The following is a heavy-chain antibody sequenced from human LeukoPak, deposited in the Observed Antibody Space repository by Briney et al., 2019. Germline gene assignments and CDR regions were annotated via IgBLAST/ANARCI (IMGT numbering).Heavy chain of an antibody. CDR3: TRDQTPYY. CDR1: GFTFSSYS. V-gene: IGHV3-21*03. Sequence: GGPLRLSCAASGFTFSSYSMNWVRQAPGKGLEWVSSISSSSSYIYYADSVKGRFTISRDNAKNSLYLQMNSLNIEDTAVYYCTRDQTPYYWGQGTLVTVSS. J-gene: IGHJ4*02. CDR2: ISSSSSYI.